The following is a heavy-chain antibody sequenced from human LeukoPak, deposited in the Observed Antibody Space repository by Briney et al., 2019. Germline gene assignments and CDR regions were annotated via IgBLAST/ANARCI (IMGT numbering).Heavy chain of an antibody. CDR3: ATYRQVLLPFES. D-gene: IGHD5-18*01. CDR1: GFTFSTFA. J-gene: IGHJ4*02. CDR2: IFPSGGEI. V-gene: IGHV3-23*01. Sequence: GGSLRLSCAASGFTFSTFAMIWVRQPPGKGLEWVSSIFPSGGEIHYADSVRGRFTIYRDNSKSILSLQMNSLRAEDTAIYYCATYRQVLLPFESWGQGTLVTVSS.